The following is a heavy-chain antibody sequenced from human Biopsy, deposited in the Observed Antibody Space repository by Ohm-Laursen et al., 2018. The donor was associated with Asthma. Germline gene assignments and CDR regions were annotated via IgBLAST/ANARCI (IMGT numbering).Heavy chain of an antibody. CDR3: ARVFESSEWGPFYHFGLDV. Sequence: GSLRLSCAASGFTFSSYALSWVRQAPGKGLEWVSGISGDAQRTYYEDSVKGRFTISRDNSKNTIYLQLNSLRAEDTAVYYCARVFESSEWGPFYHFGLDVWGQGTTVAVSS. V-gene: IGHV3-23*01. CDR2: ISGDAQRT. CDR1: GFTFSSYA. D-gene: IGHD6-25*01. J-gene: IGHJ6*02.